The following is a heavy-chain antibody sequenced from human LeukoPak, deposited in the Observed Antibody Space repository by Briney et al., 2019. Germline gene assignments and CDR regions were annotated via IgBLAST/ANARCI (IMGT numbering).Heavy chain of an antibody. CDR1: GGSISSYY. V-gene: IGHV4-4*07. CDR2: IYTSGST. Sequence: SETLSLTCTVSGGSISSYYWSWIRQPAGKGLEWIGRIYTSGSTNYNPSLKSRVTMSVDTSKNQFSLKLSSVTAADTAVYYCARSELGELLLYYFDYWGQGTLVTVSS. J-gene: IGHJ4*02. CDR3: ARSELGELLLYYFDY. D-gene: IGHD3-10*01.